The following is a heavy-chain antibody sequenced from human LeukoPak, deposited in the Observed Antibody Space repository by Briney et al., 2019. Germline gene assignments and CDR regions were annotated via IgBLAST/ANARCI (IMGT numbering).Heavy chain of an antibody. CDR2: ISSSSSAI. D-gene: IGHD1-26*01. CDR1: GFTFNSYG. Sequence: GGSLRLSCAASGFTFNSYGMNWVRQAPGKGLEWVSYISSSSSAIYYADSVKGRFTISRDNAKNSLYLQMNSPSAEDTAVYYCARDRNSGGYADYWGQGTLVTVSS. V-gene: IGHV3-48*04. CDR3: ARDRNSGGYADY. J-gene: IGHJ4*02.